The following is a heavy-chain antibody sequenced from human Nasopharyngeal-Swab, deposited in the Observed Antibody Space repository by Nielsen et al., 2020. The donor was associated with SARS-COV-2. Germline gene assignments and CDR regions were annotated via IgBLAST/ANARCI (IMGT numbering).Heavy chain of an antibody. CDR3: ASIPRIAAAGARYFDY. V-gene: IGHV4-39*07. D-gene: IGHD6-13*01. CDR2: TYYSGST. Sequence: SETLSLTCTVSGGSISSSSYYWGWIRQPPGKGLEWIGSTYYSGSTYYNPSLKSRVTISVDTSKNQFSLKLSSVTAADTAVYYCASIPRIAAAGARYFDYWGQGTLVTVSS. CDR1: GGSISSSSYY. J-gene: IGHJ4*02.